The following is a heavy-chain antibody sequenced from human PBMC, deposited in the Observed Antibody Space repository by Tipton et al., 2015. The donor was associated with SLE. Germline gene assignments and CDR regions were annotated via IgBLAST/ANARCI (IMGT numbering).Heavy chain of an antibody. CDR3: ARDFPELYSSEGFDY. CDR1: GGSISSYY. Sequence: TLSLTCTVSGGSISSYYWSWIRQPAGEGLEWIGRIYTSGSTNYNPSLKSRVTMSVDTSKNQFSLKLSSVTAADTAVYYCARDFPELYSSEGFDYWGQGTLVTVSS. D-gene: IGHD6-19*01. V-gene: IGHV4-4*07. J-gene: IGHJ4*02. CDR2: IYTSGST.